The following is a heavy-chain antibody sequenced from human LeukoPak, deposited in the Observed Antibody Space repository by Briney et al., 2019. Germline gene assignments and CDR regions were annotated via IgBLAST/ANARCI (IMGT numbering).Heavy chain of an antibody. J-gene: IGHJ3*02. D-gene: IGHD1-26*01. V-gene: IGHV4-59*01. CDR1: GGSISSYY. CDR3: ARDDGSTVDAFDI. Sequence: SETLSLTCTVSGGSISSYYSSWIRQPPRKGLEWVGYIYYSGSTNYNPSLKSRVTISVDTSKNQFSLKLSSVTAADTAVYYCARDDGSTVDAFDIWGQGTMVTVSS. CDR2: IYYSGST.